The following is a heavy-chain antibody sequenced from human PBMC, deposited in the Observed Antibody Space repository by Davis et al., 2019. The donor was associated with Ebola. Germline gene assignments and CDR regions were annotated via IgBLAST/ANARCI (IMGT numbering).Heavy chain of an antibody. V-gene: IGHV4-4*02. J-gene: IGHJ6*03. CDR2: ISHSGST. D-gene: IGHD3-3*01. CDR3: ARAWLRFLESSNAPYFHYMDV. Sequence: SETLSLTCAVSGGSVTGYNWWSWVRQPPGKGLEWLGHISHSGSTNYNPSLNSRVTISLDKSKNHFSLNLNSVTAADTAIYYCARAWLRFLESSNAPYFHYMDVWGKGTTLTVSS. CDR1: GGSVTGYNW.